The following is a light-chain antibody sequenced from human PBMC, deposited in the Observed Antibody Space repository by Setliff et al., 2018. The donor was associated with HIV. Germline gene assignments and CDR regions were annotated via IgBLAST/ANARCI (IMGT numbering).Light chain of an antibody. CDR3: SSYTSSSTRV. Sequence: SALTQPASVSGSPGQSITISCTGTISDVGGYNYVSWYQHHPGKAPKLLIYEVSNRPSWVSNRFSGSKSGNTASLTISGLQPEDEADYFCSSYTSSSTRVFGTGTKVTVL. CDR1: ISDVGGYNY. J-gene: IGLJ1*01. CDR2: EVS. V-gene: IGLV2-14*01.